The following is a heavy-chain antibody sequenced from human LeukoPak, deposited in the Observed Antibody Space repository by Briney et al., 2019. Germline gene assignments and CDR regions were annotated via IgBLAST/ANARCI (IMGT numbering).Heavy chain of an antibody. J-gene: IGHJ4*02. V-gene: IGHV3-21*01. D-gene: IGHD3-9*01. CDR3: ARGVVRYFDY. CDR1: GFTFSGYS. CDR2: ISSSSSYI. Sequence: GGSLRLSCAASGFTFSGYSMNWVRQAPGKGLEWVSSISSSSSYIYYADSVKGRFTISRDNAKNSLYLQMNSLRAEDTAVYYCARGVVRYFDYWAREPWSPSPQ.